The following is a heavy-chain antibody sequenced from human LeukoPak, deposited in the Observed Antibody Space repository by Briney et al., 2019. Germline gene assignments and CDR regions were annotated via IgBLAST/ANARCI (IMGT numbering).Heavy chain of an antibody. J-gene: IGHJ4*02. Sequence: GSLRLSCAASGFTFSSYWMSWVRQAPGKGLEWVANIKEDGNEKYYVDSVKGRFAISRDNAKNSLYLQMNSLRAEDTAVYYCARSNDFRSGYLFDYWGQGTLVTVSS. D-gene: IGHD3-3*01. CDR3: ARSNDFRSGYLFDY. CDR1: GFTFSSYW. CDR2: IKEDGNEK. V-gene: IGHV3-7*01.